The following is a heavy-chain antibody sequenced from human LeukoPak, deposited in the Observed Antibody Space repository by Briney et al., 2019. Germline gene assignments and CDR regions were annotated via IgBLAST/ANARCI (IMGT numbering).Heavy chain of an antibody. V-gene: IGHV1-8*03. CDR1: GYTFTSYD. CDR2: MNPNSGNT. Sequence: ASVKVSCKASGYTFTSYDINWVRQATGQGLEWMGWMNPNSGNTGYAQKFQGRVTITRNTSISTAYMELSSLRSEDTAVYYCAGTVRVRYQNTYDFWSGYLYYYYMDVWGKGTTVTVSS. J-gene: IGHJ6*03. CDR3: AGTVRVRYQNTYDFWSGYLYYYYMDV. D-gene: IGHD3-3*01.